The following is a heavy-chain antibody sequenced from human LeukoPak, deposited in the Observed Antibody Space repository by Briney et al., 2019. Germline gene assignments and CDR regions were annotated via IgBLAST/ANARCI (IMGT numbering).Heavy chain of an antibody. CDR2: IYYSGST. D-gene: IGHD6-19*01. CDR3: ARRATSSGWYGVSRYYMDY. Sequence: PSQTLSLTCTVSGGSISSGGYYWSWLRQHPGKGLEWIGYIYYSGSTYYNPSLKSRVTISVDTSKNQFSLKLSSVTAADTAVYYCARRATSSGWYGVSRYYMDYWGQGTLVTVSS. J-gene: IGHJ4*02. CDR1: GGSISSGGYY. V-gene: IGHV4-31*03.